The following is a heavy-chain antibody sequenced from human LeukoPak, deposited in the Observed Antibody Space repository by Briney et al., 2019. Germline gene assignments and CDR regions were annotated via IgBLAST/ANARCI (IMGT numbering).Heavy chain of an antibody. V-gene: IGHV3-21*01. Sequence: GGSLRLSCAASGFTFSSYSMNWVRQAPGKGLEWVSSISSSSSYIYYADSVKGRFTISRDNAKNSLYLQMNSLRAEDTAVYYCASARYYDFWSGYYRDYWGQGTLVTVSS. D-gene: IGHD3-3*01. J-gene: IGHJ4*02. CDR1: GFTFSSYS. CDR2: ISSSSSYI. CDR3: ASARYYDFWSGYYRDY.